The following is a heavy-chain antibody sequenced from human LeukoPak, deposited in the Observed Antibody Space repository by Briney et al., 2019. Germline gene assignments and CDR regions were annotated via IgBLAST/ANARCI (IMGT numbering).Heavy chain of an antibody. CDR1: GDSISSKY. V-gene: IGHV4-59*08. J-gene: IGHJ6*04. CDR2: VHYTGYT. Sequence: PSDTLSLTCTVSGDSISSKYWTWVRQPPGKGLEYIGYVHYTGYTDYNPSLESRLTISIDTSRNQFSLKLSSVTAADTAVYYCARLMPMVLTGQRYFYHPLDVWGKGTTVTASS. CDR3: ARLMPMVLTGQRYFYHPLDV. D-gene: IGHD3-9*01.